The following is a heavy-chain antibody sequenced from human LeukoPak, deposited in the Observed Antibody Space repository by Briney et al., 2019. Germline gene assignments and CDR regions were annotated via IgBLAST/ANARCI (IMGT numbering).Heavy chain of an antibody. CDR2: STNDGSGT. CDR1: GFALSNYW. Sequence: GGSLRLSCAASGFALSNYWMHWFRQVPGKGPMWVSRSTNDGSGTGYVDSVKGRFTISRDNAKNMLYLQMNSLRAEDTAVYYCATSGLGHYYFDYWGQGSLVTVSS. D-gene: IGHD3-10*01. J-gene: IGHJ4*02. V-gene: IGHV3-74*01. CDR3: ATSGLGHYYFDY.